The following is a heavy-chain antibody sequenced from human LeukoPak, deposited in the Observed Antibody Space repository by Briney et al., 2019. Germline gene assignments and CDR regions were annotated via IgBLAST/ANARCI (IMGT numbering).Heavy chain of an antibody. D-gene: IGHD2-2*01. Sequence: PGGSLRLSCAASGFTVSSNYMSWIRQAPGKGLEWVSYISSSGSTIYYADSVKGRFTISRDNAKNSLYLQMNSLRAEDTAVYYCARDRILGYCSSTSCYAGVYYYGMDVWGQGTTVTVSS. CDR2: ISSSGSTI. CDR1: GFTVSSNY. V-gene: IGHV3-11*01. CDR3: ARDRILGYCSSTSCYAGVYYYGMDV. J-gene: IGHJ6*02.